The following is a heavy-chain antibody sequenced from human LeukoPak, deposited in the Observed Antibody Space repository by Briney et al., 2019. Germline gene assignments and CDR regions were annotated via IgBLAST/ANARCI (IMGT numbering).Heavy chain of an antibody. V-gene: IGHV1-2*02. CDR2: INPNSGGT. CDR1: GYTFTGYY. D-gene: IGHD6-6*01. Sequence: GASVKVSCKASGYTFTGYYMHWVRQAPGQGLEWMGWINPNSGGTNYAQKFQGRVTMTRDTSISTAYMELSRLRSDDTAVYYCARSSGSQLAPYYYGMDVWGQGTTVTVSS. CDR3: ARSSGSQLAPYYYGMDV. J-gene: IGHJ6*02.